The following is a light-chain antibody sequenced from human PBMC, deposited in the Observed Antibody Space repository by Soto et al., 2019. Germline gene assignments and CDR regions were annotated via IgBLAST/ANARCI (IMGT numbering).Light chain of an antibody. CDR1: QSVSSSY. CDR3: QQYGTSPIT. Sequence: EIVLTQSPAILSVSPGERATLSCRASQSVSSSYLAWYQQKPGQAPRLLIYGASSRATGIPDRFSGSGSGTDFTLTISSLEPEDFAVYYCQQYGTSPITFGQGTRLEIK. J-gene: IGKJ5*01. V-gene: IGKV3-20*01. CDR2: GAS.